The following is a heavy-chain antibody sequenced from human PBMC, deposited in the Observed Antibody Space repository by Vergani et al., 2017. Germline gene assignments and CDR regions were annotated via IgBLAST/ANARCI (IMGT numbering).Heavy chain of an antibody. CDR3: AKDVYYDSSGGPGPNFDY. J-gene: IGHJ4*02. D-gene: IGHD3-22*01. CDR2: ISYDGSNK. V-gene: IGHV3-30*18. Sequence: QVQLVESGGGVVQPGRSLRLSCAASGFTFSSYGMHWVRQAPGKGLEWVAVISYDGSNKYYADSVKGRFTISRDNSKNTLYLQMNSLRAEDTAVYYCAKDVYYDSSGGPGPNFDYWGQGTLVTVSS. CDR1: GFTFSSYG.